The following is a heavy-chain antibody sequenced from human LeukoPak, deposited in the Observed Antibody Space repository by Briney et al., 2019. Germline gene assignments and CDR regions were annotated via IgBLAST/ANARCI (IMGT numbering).Heavy chain of an antibody. Sequence: GGSLRLSWAASGFTFGDYGMSWVRQAPGKGLEWVSGINWIGSSTGYADPVKGRFTIFRDNAKDSLYLQVNSLRVEDTALYYCARAVSSNWYYFDYWGQGTLVTVSS. CDR3: ARAVSSNWYYFDY. V-gene: IGHV3-20*04. CDR1: GFTFGDYG. J-gene: IGHJ4*02. D-gene: IGHD6-13*01. CDR2: INWIGSST.